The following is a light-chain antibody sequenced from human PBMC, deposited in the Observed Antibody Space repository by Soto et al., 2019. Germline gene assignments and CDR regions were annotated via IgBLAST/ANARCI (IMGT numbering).Light chain of an antibody. J-gene: IGLJ1*01. CDR1: SSDVGAYNY. Sequence: QSALTQPPSASGSPGQSVTISCSGTSSDVGAYNYVSWYQQHPGKAPRLLIYEVSQRPSGVPDRFSGSKSANTASLTVSGLQPEDEAGYYCSSYAGTNNLLYVFGTGTKLTVL. CDR3: SSYAGTNNLLYV. V-gene: IGLV2-8*01. CDR2: EVS.